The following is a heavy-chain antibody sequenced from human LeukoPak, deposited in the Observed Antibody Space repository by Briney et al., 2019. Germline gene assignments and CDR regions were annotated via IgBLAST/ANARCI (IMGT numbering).Heavy chain of an antibody. V-gene: IGHV3-53*01. J-gene: IGHJ6*02. CDR2: IYSGGST. CDR3: ARYSAYHYAMDV. D-gene: IGHD2-21*01. Sequence: PSETLSLTCTVSGASISSHYWSWVRQAPGKGLEWVSVIYSGGSTHYADSVKGRFTISRDNSNNTMYLQMSSLRAEDSAVYYCARYSAYHYAMDVWGQGTTVTVSS. CDR1: GASISSHY.